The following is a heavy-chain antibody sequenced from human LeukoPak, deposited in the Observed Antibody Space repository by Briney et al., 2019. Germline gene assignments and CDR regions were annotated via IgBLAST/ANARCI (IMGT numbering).Heavy chain of an antibody. V-gene: IGHV3-15*01. CDR1: GFTFSDAW. J-gene: IGHJ3*01. D-gene: IGHD5-18*01. CDR3: TTADDSL. CDR2: IRSKTSGGTT. Sequence: GGSLRLSCAASGFTFSDAWMTWVRQAPVKGLDWVGRIRSKTSGGTTEYAAPVKGRFTISRDDSKNTLYLQMNSLETEDTAVYYCTTADDSLWGQGTMVTVSS.